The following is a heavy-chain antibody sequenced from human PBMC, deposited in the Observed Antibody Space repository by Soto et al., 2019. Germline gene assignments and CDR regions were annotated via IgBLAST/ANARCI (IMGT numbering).Heavy chain of an antibody. CDR1: GGSISSSSYY. V-gene: IGHV4-39*01. Sequence: SETLSLTCTVSGGSISSSSYYWGWIRQPPGKGLEWIGSIYYSGSTYYNPSLKSRVTISVDTSKNQFSLKLSSVTAADTAVYYCARHADSSSWYNWFDPWGQGTLDTVS. J-gene: IGHJ5*02. D-gene: IGHD6-13*01. CDR3: ARHADSSSWYNWFDP. CDR2: IYYSGST.